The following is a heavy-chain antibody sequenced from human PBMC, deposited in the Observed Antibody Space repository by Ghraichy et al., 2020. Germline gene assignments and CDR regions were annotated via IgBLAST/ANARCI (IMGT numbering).Heavy chain of an antibody. Sequence: ASVKVSCKASGYTFTSYGISWVRQAPGQGLEWMGWISAYNGNTNYAQKLQGRVTMTTDTSTSTAYMELRSLRSDDTAVYYCARDYYDFWSGGGMDVWGQGTTVTVSS. CDR2: ISAYNGNT. V-gene: IGHV1-18*04. J-gene: IGHJ6*02. D-gene: IGHD3-3*01. CDR3: ARDYYDFWSGGGMDV. CDR1: GYTFTSYG.